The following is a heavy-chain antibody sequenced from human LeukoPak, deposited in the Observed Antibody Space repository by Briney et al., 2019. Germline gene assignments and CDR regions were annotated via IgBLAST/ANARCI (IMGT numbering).Heavy chain of an antibody. V-gene: IGHV1-18*01. D-gene: IGHD1-26*01. CDR1: GYTFTSYG. Sequence: GASVKVSCKASGYTFTSYGISWVRQAPGQGLEWMGWISAYNGNTNYAQKLQGRVTMTTDTSTSTAYMELRSLRSDDTAVYYCARDWGWELLRAIYYYYGMDVWGQGTTVTVS. CDR2: ISAYNGNT. CDR3: ARDWGWELLRAIYYYYGMDV. J-gene: IGHJ6*02.